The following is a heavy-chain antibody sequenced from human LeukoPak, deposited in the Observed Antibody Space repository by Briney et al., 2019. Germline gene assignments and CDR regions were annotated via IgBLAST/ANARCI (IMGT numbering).Heavy chain of an antibody. CDR2: ISYDGSNK. J-gene: IGHJ4*02. CDR1: GFTFSSYA. V-gene: IGHV3-30-3*01. D-gene: IGHD3-22*01. CDR3: ARGGPFGSSGYYLWDIDY. Sequence: GGSLRLSCAASGFTFSSYAMHWVRQAPGKGLEWVAVISYDGSNKYYADSVKGRFTISRDNSKNTLYLQMNSLRAEDTAVYYCARGGPFGSSGYYLWDIDYWGQGTLVTVSP.